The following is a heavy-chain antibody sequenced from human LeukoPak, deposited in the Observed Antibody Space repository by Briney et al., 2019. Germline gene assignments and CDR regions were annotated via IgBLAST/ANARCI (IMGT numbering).Heavy chain of an antibody. J-gene: IGHJ3*02. D-gene: IGHD4-11*01. CDR3: ARPVGRDYSNSAWAYNI. CDR2: ISYTGST. CDR1: GDSISSSSYY. V-gene: IGHV4-39*01. Sequence: SETLSLTCTVSGDSISSSSYYWAWIRQPPGEGLEWIGSISYTGSTYYNPSLKSRVTVSVDTSRNQFSLKLSSVTAADTAVYYCARPVGRDYSNSAWAYNIWGQGTMVTVSS.